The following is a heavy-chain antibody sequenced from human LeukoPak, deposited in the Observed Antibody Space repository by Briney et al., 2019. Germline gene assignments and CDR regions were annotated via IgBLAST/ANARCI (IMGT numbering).Heavy chain of an antibody. V-gene: IGHV4-59*08. CDR2: IHYSGRT. J-gene: IGHJ4*02. CDR3: ATLRGSATAVFDT. D-gene: IGHD2-21*02. Sequence: SETLSLTCSISGGALNSHYWSWIRQSPGKGLEWIAYIHYSGRTDYSPSLKSRVAISLDTSKTQVSLTMISVTAADTAVYYCATLRGSATAVFDTWGLGTRDTVSS. CDR1: GGALNSHY.